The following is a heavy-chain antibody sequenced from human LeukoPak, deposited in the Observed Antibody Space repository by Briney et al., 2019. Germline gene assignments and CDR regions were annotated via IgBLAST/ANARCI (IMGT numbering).Heavy chain of an antibody. CDR2: IYSGGTT. V-gene: IGHV3-66*01. D-gene: IGHD3-22*01. CDR3: ARDYDSGGDGFDP. Sequence: GGSLTLSCAASGFTVSSNYMRWVRQAPGRGLEWVSVIYSGGTTYYADSVEGRFTISIDNSKNNLYLQMNSLRAEDTAVYYCARDYDSGGDGFDPWGQGTLVTVSS. J-gene: IGHJ5*02. CDR1: GFTVSSNY.